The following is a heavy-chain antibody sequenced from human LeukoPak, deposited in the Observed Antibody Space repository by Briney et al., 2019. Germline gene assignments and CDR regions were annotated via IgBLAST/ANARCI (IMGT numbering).Heavy chain of an antibody. CDR2: SYSRGST. D-gene: IGHD1-26*01. V-gene: IGHV4-39*07. CDR1: GGSISSSTYY. J-gene: IGHJ4*02. CDR3: SRESGPYSPFGH. Sequence: TPSETLSLTCTVSGGSISSSTYYWGWIRQPPGKGLEWIGSSYSRGSTYYNPSLKSRVTISIDTSKNQFSLKLTSVTAADTAIYYCSRESGPYSPFGHWGQGILVTVTT.